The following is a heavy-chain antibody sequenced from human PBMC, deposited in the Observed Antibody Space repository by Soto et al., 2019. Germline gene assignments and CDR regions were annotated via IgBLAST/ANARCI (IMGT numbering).Heavy chain of an antibody. Sequence: QVTLKESGPVLVKPTEPLTLPSTASGFSLSIARRGVSWIRQPPGKALEWLAHIFSNDEKSYSTSLKSRLTISKDTSKSQVVLTMTNMDPVDTATYYCARIREDTAMVSAFVGWGQGTLVTVSS. CDR3: ARIREDTAMVSAFVG. D-gene: IGHD5-18*01. CDR1: GFSLSIARRG. J-gene: IGHJ4*02. CDR2: IFSNDEK. V-gene: IGHV2-26*01.